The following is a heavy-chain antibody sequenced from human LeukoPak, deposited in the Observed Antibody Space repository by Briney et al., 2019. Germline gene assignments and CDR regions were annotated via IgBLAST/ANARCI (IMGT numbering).Heavy chain of an antibody. CDR1: GFTFSNYA. Sequence: GGSLRLSCAASGFTFSNYAMSWVRQAPGKGLEWVSTISGGGITTYYADSAKGRFTISRDNSENTMFLQMNSLRADDTAVYYCPRQSYASGWNPFDYWGQGILVTVSS. D-gene: IGHD6-19*01. V-gene: IGHV3-23*01. J-gene: IGHJ4*02. CDR3: PRQSYASGWNPFDY. CDR2: ISGGGITT.